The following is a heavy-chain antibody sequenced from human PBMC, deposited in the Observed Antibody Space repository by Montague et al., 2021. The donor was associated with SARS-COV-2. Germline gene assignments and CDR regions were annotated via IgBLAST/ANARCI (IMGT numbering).Heavy chain of an antibody. CDR3: ARHRKDYDTLTGYSTSFYYDMDV. J-gene: IGHJ6*02. Sequence: SETLSLTCTVSGGSNSRYYWSWIRQPPGKGLEWIGYVSDSGGDXXPSLXXXVSISVDTSKKLLSLSLSSVTAADPAIYYCARHRKDYDTLTGYSTSFYYDMDVWGQGTTVTVSS. D-gene: IGHD3-9*01. CDR2: VSDSGG. CDR1: GGSNSRYY. V-gene: IGHV4-59*08.